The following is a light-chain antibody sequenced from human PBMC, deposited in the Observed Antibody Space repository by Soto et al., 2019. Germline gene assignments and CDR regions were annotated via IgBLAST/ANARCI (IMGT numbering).Light chain of an antibody. CDR1: QSISRS. Sequence: DIQMTQSPSTLSASVGDRVTITCRASQSISRSLAWYQQKPGKAPSLLIYDASSLEGGVPSRFSGSGFGTEFTPTITTLQPADFANYYCQQYNDFLSSFGPGTTVDFK. CDR3: QQYNDFLSS. V-gene: IGKV1-5*01. CDR2: DAS. J-gene: IGKJ3*01.